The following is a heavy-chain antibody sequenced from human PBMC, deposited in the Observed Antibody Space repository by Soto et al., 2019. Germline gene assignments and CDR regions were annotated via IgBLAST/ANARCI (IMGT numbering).Heavy chain of an antibody. D-gene: IGHD2-15*01. CDR1: GYTFTSYY. J-gene: IGHJ4*02. CDR3: AKARDIVVVVAAMFDY. V-gene: IGHV1-46*01. CDR2: INPSGGST. Sequence: ASVKVSCKASGYTFTSYYMHWVRQAPGQGLEWMGIINPSGGSTSYAQKFQGRVTMTRDTSTSTVYMELSSLRSEDTAVYYCAKARDIVVVVAAMFDYWGQGTLVTVSS.